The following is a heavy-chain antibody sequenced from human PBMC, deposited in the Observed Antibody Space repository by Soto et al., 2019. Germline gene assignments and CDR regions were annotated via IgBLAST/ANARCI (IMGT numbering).Heavy chain of an antibody. CDR3: VSSSRILRYFDWSTNWFDP. D-gene: IGHD3-9*01. J-gene: IGHJ5*02. V-gene: IGHV1-3*01. Sequence: ASVKVSCKASGYTFSWNTIHWLRQAPGQRLEWMAWITPDNGNTRYSQKFQGRVTITRDTSANTVYMELNSLRSEDTAVYYCVSSSRILRYFDWSTNWFDPWGQGTLVTVSS. CDR1: GYTFSWNT. CDR2: ITPDNGNT.